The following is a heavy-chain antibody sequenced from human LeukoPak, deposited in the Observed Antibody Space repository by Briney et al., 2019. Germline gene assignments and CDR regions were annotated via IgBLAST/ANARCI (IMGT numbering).Heavy chain of an antibody. J-gene: IGHJ3*02. D-gene: IGHD3-3*01. V-gene: IGHV4-4*07. Sequence: SETLSPTCTLSGGSLSSYYWSWIRQPAGGGMEWIGRISPRGTTNYNPSLKSRVTMSSDTSKSQISLKLTSVTAADTAVYYCARVQLPDITGAFDIWGQGTMVTVSS. CDR1: GGSLSSYY. CDR2: ISPRGTT. CDR3: ARVQLPDITGAFDI.